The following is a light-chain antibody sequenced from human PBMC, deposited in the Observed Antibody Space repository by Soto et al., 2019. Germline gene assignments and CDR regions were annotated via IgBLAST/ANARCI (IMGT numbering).Light chain of an antibody. Sequence: EIVMTQSPATLSVSPGERATLSCRASRNINRKLAWYQQKPGQAPRLLISGASTRATGIPARFSGSGSWTEFTLAICSLQSEDFAVYYCEQYYDYPPLIFGGGTKVEIK. V-gene: IGKV3-15*01. J-gene: IGKJ4*01. CDR1: RNINRK. CDR3: EQYYDYPPLI. CDR2: GAS.